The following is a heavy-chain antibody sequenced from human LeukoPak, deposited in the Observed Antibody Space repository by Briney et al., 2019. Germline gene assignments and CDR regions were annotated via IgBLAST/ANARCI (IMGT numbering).Heavy chain of an antibody. Sequence: GGSLRLSCVASGFTFGKYWMSWVRQAPGKGLEWVANIKLDGSEKNYVDSVKGRFTISRDNSKNTLYLQMNSLRAEDTAVYYCARAPSSYYYDSYYFDYWGQGTLVTVSS. CDR1: GFTFGKYW. V-gene: IGHV3-7*01. CDR3: ARAPSSYYYDSYYFDY. J-gene: IGHJ4*02. CDR2: IKLDGSEK. D-gene: IGHD3-10*01.